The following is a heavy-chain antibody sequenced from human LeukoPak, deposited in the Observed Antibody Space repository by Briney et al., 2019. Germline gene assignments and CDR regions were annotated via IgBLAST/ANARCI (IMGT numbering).Heavy chain of an antibody. CDR1: GGSFSGYY. Sequence: SETLSLTCAVYGGSFSGYYWSWIRQPPGKGLDWIGEINHSGSTNYNPSLKSRVTISVDTSKNQFSLKLSSVTAADTAVYYCARENYYGSGSYYPYYYYGMDVWGQGTTVTVSS. CDR2: INHSGST. J-gene: IGHJ6*02. CDR3: ARENYYGSGSYYPYYYYGMDV. D-gene: IGHD3-10*01. V-gene: IGHV4-34*01.